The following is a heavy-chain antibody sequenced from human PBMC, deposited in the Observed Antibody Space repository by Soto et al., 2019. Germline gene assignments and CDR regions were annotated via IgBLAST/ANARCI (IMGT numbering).Heavy chain of an antibody. D-gene: IGHD2-15*01. CDR1: GGSIYRSGYY. CDR3: GKVLVGATGHTDSDS. Sequence: SETLSLSCTVSGGSIYRSGYYWGWIRQPPGRGLEWIGNIDYNGVTYSNPSLKSRVTISRDTSKNQFSLKLTSVTAADTALYYCGKVLVGATGHTDSDSWGPGTLVTVSS. CDR2: IDYNGVT. J-gene: IGHJ4*02. V-gene: IGHV4-39*01.